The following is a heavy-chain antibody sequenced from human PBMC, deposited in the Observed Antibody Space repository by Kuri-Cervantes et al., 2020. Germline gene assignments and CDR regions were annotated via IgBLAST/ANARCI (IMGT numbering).Heavy chain of an antibody. CDR3: ARDGPGRSYYYYYMDV. CDR1: GFTFSSYG. J-gene: IGHJ6*03. V-gene: IGHV3-33*01. Sequence: GGSLRPSCAASGFTFSSYGMHWVRQAPGKGLEGVAVIWGDGSNKYYADSVKGRFTISRDNSKNTLYLQMNSLRAEDTAVYYCARDGPGRSYYYYYMDVWGKGTTVTVSS. CDR2: IWGDGSNK.